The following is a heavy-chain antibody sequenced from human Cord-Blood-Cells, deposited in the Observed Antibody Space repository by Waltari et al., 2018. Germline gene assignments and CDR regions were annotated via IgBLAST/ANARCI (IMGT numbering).Heavy chain of an antibody. J-gene: IGHJ4*02. D-gene: IGHD6-19*01. V-gene: IGHV3-21*01. CDR1: GFTFSSYS. CDR2: ISSSSSYI. CDR3: ARGYSSGWYYFDY. Sequence: EVQLVESGGGLVKPGGSLRLSCAASGFTFSSYSMTWVRPAPGKGLEWVSSISSSSSYIYYADSVKGRFTISRDNAKNSLYLQMNSLRAEDTAVYYCARGYSSGWYYFDYWGQGTLVTVSS.